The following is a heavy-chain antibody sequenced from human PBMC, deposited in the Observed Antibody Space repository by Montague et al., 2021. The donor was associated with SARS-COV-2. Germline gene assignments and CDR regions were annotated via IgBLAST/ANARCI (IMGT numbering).Heavy chain of an antibody. D-gene: IGHD2-21*02. J-gene: IGHJ4*02. Sequence: SLRLSCAASGFTFSSYAMTWVRQAPGKGLEWVSSISGSGGSTYYADSVNGRFTISRDNSKNTLSLQMNSLRAEDTAVYYCAKAPYETAYVFDYWGQGTLVTVSS. V-gene: IGHV3-23*01. CDR2: ISGSGGST. CDR1: GFTFSSYA. CDR3: AKAPYETAYVFDY.